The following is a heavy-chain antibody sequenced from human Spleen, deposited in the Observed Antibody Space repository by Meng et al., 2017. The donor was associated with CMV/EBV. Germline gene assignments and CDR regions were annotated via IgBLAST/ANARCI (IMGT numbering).Heavy chain of an antibody. J-gene: IGHJ4*02. D-gene: IGHD2-2*01. CDR2: IYYSGST. CDR1: GGSISSGDYY. CDR3: ATGPARVDY. Sequence: SETLSLTCTVSGGSISSGDYYWSWIRQPPGKGPEWIGYIYYSGSTYYNPSLRSRVTISVDTSKNQFSLKVRSGTAADTAVYYCATGPARVDYWGQGTLVTVSS. V-gene: IGHV4-30-4*08.